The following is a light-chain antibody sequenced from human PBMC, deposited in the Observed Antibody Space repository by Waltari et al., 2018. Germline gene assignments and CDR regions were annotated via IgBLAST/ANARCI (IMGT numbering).Light chain of an antibody. CDR3: QQYGSSPRT. CDR1: QSVSSSY. J-gene: IGKJ1*01. CDR2: GAS. Sequence: EIVLTQSPGTLSLSPGERATPSCRARQSVSSSYLAWYQQKPGQAPRLLIYGASSRATGIPDRFSGSGSGTDFTLTISRLEPEDFAVYYCQQYGSSPRTFGQVTKVEIK. V-gene: IGKV3-20*01.